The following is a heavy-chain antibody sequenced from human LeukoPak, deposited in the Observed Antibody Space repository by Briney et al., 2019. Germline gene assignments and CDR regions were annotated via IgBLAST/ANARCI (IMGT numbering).Heavy chain of an antibody. V-gene: IGHV3-21*01. CDR3: ARGIMAATGGYYYYMDV. CDR1: GFTFNNYD. J-gene: IGHJ6*03. CDR2: ISSTSSSYI. Sequence: PGGSLRLSCAASGFTFNNYDMNWVRQAPGKGLEWVSSISSTSSSYIYYADSVKGRFIISRDNAKNSLYLQMNSLRAEDTAVYYCARGIMAATGGYYYYMDVWGKGTTVTISS. D-gene: IGHD1-26*01.